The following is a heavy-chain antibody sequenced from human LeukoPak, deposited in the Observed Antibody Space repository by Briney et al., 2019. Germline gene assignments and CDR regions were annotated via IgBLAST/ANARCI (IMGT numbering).Heavy chain of an antibody. CDR1: GGSISSSNW. V-gene: IGHV4-4*02. CDR3: ARGTSVESLDYYMDV. J-gene: IGHJ6*03. Sequence: SETLSLTCAVSGGSISSSNWWSWVRQPPGKGLEWIGEIYHSGSTNYNPSLKSRVTISVDKSKNQFSLKLSSVTAADTAVYYCARGTSVESLDYYMDVWGKGTTVTISS. CDR2: IYHSGST. D-gene: IGHD6-19*01.